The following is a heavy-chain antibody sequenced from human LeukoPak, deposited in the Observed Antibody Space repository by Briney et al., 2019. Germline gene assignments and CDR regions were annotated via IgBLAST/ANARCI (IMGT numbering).Heavy chain of an antibody. D-gene: IGHD2-2*01. CDR3: AKGGSSTSPGYYYYMDV. CDR1: GFTFSNYG. Sequence: GGSLRLSCAASGFTFSNYGMHWVRQAQAPGKGLEWVAVISYDGSDKYYTDSVKGRFTISRDNSKNRLYLQMNSLRAEDTAVYYCAKGGSSTSPGYYYYMDVWGKGTTVTVSS. CDR2: ISYDGSDK. J-gene: IGHJ6*03. V-gene: IGHV3-30*18.